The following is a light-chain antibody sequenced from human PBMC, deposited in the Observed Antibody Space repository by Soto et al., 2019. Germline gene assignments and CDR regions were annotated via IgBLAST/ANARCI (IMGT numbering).Light chain of an antibody. CDR1: SSNIGSNT. Sequence: QPVLTQPPSASGTPGQRVTISCSGSSSNIGSNTVNWYQQLPGTAPKLLIYSNNQRPSGVPDRFSGSSGLQSEDEADYYCAAWDDSLNGYVVFGGGTKLTVL. V-gene: IGLV1-44*01. J-gene: IGLJ2*01. CDR3: AAWDDSLNGYVV. CDR2: SNN.